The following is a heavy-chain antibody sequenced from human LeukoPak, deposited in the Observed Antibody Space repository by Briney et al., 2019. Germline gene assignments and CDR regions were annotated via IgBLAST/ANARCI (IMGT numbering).Heavy chain of an antibody. Sequence: SETLSLTCAVYGGSFSGYYWSWIRQPPGKGLEWIGEINHSGSTNYNPSLKSRVTMSIDTSKNQLSLRLNSVTAADTAVYYCAKGPGEATREAFDYWGQGTLVTVSS. J-gene: IGHJ4*02. CDR1: GGSFSGYY. CDR2: INHSGST. CDR3: AKGPGEATREAFDY. D-gene: IGHD1-14*01. V-gene: IGHV4-34*01.